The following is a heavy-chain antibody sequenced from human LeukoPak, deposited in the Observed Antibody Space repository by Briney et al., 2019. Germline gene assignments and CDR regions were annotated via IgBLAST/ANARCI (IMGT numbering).Heavy chain of an antibody. Sequence: GGSLRLSCAASGFTVSSNYMSWVRQAPGKGPEWVSFIYTDGSTFYADSVKGRFTISRDNSKNTVYLQMNSLRAEDTAVYYCAAYYYGSFPPTNFDYWGQGTLVTVSS. CDR2: IYTDGST. D-gene: IGHD3-10*01. J-gene: IGHJ4*02. V-gene: IGHV3-66*01. CDR3: AAYYYGSFPPTNFDY. CDR1: GFTVSSNY.